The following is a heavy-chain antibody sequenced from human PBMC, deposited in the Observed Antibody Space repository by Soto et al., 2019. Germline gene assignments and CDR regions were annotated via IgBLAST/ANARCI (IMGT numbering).Heavy chain of an antibody. CDR3: ARELGGYYYGSGSYYNTAFDI. Sequence: SETLSLTCTVSGGSVSSGSYYWSWIRQPPGKGLEWIGYIYYSGSTNYNPSLKSRVTISVDTSKNQFSLKLSSVTAADTAVYYCARELGGYYYGSGSYYNTAFDIWGQGTMVTVSS. CDR2: IYYSGST. D-gene: IGHD3-10*01. CDR1: GGSVSSGSYY. V-gene: IGHV4-61*01. J-gene: IGHJ3*02.